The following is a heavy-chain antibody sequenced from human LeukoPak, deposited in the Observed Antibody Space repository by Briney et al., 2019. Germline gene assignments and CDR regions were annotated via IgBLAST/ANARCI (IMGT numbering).Heavy chain of an antibody. Sequence: ASVKVSCKASGYTFSDYDINWVRQATGQGLEWMGWINPNSGNAGYAQKFQGRVTITRNTSISTAYMELSSLRSEDTAVYYCARGLGTPSGYCDYWGQGTLVTVSS. D-gene: IGHD3-16*01. CDR3: ARGLGTPSGYCDY. CDR2: INPNSGNA. V-gene: IGHV1-8*01. J-gene: IGHJ4*02. CDR1: GYTFSDYD.